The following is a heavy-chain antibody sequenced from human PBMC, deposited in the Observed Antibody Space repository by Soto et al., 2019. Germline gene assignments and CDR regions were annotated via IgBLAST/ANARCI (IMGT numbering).Heavy chain of an antibody. CDR1: GGSISSLNW. V-gene: IGHV4-4*02. CDR3: ARAQRRYTNLEY. Sequence: PSETLSLTCAVSGGSISSLNWWIWVRQPPGKGLEWIGEIYHTGTTNYNPSLRSRVTISVDNSRDQFSLDLNSVTPADTAVYYCARAQRRYTNLEYWGQGTLVTVSS. D-gene: IGHD3-16*02. J-gene: IGHJ4*02. CDR2: IYHTGTT.